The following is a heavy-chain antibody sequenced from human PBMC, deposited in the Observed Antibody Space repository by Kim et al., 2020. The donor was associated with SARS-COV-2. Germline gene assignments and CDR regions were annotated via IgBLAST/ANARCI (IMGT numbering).Heavy chain of an antibody. CDR2: IIPIFGTA. J-gene: IGHJ6*02. V-gene: IGHV1-69*13. D-gene: IGHD6-13*01. Sequence: SVKVSCKASGGTFSSYAISWVRQAPGQGLEWMGGIIPIFGTANYAQKFQGRVTITADESTSTAYMELSSLRSEDTAVYYCARDCLWRSNSSSWYPQSVHYYYYGMDVWGQGTTVTVSS. CDR1: GGTFSSYA. CDR3: ARDCLWRSNSSSWYPQSVHYYYYGMDV.